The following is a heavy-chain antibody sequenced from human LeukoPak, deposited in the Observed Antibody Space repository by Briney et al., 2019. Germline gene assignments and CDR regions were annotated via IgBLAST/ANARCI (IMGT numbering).Heavy chain of an antibody. Sequence: PGGSLRLSCAASGFTFSSYSMNWVRQPPGKGLEWVSSISSSSSYIYYADSVKGRFTITRENAKNSLYLQMNSLRAEDTAVDHCARGWFGGNMDVWGKGTTVTVSS. CDR1: GFTFSSYS. D-gene: IGHD3-10*01. V-gene: IGHV3-21*01. CDR2: ISSSSSYI. CDR3: ARGWFGGNMDV. J-gene: IGHJ6*03.